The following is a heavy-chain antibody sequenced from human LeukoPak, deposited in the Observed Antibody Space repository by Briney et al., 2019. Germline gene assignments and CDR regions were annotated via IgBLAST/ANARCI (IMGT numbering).Heavy chain of an antibody. CDR2: ISSSGSTI. CDR1: GFTFSSYG. D-gene: IGHD6-19*01. J-gene: IGHJ4*02. Sequence: GGSLRLSCAASGFTFSSYGMHWVRQAPGKGLEWVSYISSSGSTIYYADSVKGRFTISRDNAKNSLYLQMNSLRAEDTAVYYCARESRSSGWDYFDYWGQGTPVTVSS. CDR3: ARESRSSGWDYFDY. V-gene: IGHV3-48*04.